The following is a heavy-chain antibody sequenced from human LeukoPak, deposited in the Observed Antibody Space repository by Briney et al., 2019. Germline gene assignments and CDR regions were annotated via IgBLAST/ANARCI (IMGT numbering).Heavy chain of an antibody. CDR1: GFTFSSYA. V-gene: IGHV3-30*04. CDR3: ARQAATLDY. CDR2: ISCDGSNK. J-gene: IGHJ4*02. Sequence: GGSLRLSCAASGFTFSSYAIHWVRQAPGRGLEWVAAISCDGSNKYYADSVKGRFTISRDNSINTLYLQMNSLRAEDTAVYFCARQAATLDYWGQGTLVTVSS. D-gene: IGHD6-25*01.